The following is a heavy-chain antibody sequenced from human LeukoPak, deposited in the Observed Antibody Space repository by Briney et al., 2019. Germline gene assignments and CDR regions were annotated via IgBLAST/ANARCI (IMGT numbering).Heavy chain of an antibody. Sequence: GESLKISCEGSGYSFTSYWIAWVRQMSGKGLEWMGIIYPGDSDTRYSPSFQGQVTISADKSISTAYLQWSSLKASDSAMYYCARLAGGSGIEYYFDYWGQGTLVTVSS. CDR2: IYPGDSDT. D-gene: IGHD3-10*01. CDR3: ARLAGGSGIEYYFDY. J-gene: IGHJ4*02. V-gene: IGHV5-51*01. CDR1: GYSFTSYW.